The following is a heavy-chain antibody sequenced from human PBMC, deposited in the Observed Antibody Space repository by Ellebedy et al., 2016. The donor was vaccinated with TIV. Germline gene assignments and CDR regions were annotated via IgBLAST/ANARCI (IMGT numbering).Heavy chain of an antibody. V-gene: IGHV1-24*01. CDR3: ADYYDSSGRASDY. CDR1: GYTLTELS. D-gene: IGHD3-22*01. J-gene: IGHJ4*02. Sequence: ASVKVSCKVSGYTLTELSMHWVRQAPGKGLEWMGGFDPEDGETIYAQKFQGRVTITRDTSASTAYMELSSLKSEDTAVYYCADYYDSSGRASDYWGQGTLVTVSS. CDR2: FDPEDGET.